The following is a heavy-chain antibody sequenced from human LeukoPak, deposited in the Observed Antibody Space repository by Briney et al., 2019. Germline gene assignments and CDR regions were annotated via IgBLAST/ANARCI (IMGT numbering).Heavy chain of an antibody. J-gene: IGHJ5*02. Sequence: GESLKISCKGSGYSFTSYWIGWVRQMPGKGVEWMGLIYPGDSDTRYSPSFQGQVTISADKSISTAYLQWSSLKASDAAMYYCARRRIDCSGGSCYSGNWFDPWGQGTLVTVSS. CDR2: IYPGDSDT. D-gene: IGHD2-15*01. CDR1: GYSFTSYW. V-gene: IGHV5-51*01. CDR3: ARRRIDCSGGSCYSGNWFDP.